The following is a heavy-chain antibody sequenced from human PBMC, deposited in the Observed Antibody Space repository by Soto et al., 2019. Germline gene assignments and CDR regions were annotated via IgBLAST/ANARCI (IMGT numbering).Heavy chain of an antibody. CDR2: IWYDGSNK. D-gene: IGHD2-2*01. Sequence: GGSLRLSCAASGFTFSSYGMHWVRQAPGKGLEWVAVIWYDGSNKYYADSVKGRFTISRDNSKNTLYLQMNSLRAEDTAVYYCARDPPAATAFLDYYYGMDVWGQGTTVTVSS. CDR3: ARDPPAATAFLDYYYGMDV. V-gene: IGHV3-33*01. J-gene: IGHJ6*02. CDR1: GFTFSSYG.